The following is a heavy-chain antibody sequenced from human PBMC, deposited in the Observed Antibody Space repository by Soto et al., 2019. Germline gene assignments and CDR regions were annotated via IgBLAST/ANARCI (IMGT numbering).Heavy chain of an antibody. J-gene: IGHJ5*02. V-gene: IGHV3-30*18. CDR1: GFTFSSYG. CDR3: AKVPSGLQTPPWFDP. D-gene: IGHD4-4*01. CDR2: ISYDGSNK. Sequence: QVQLVESGGGVVQPGRSLRLSCAASGFTFSSYGMHWVRQAPGKGLEWVAVISYDGSNKYYADSVKGRFTISRDNSKNPLYLQMNSLRAEDTAVYYCAKVPSGLQTPPWFDPWGQGTLVTVSS.